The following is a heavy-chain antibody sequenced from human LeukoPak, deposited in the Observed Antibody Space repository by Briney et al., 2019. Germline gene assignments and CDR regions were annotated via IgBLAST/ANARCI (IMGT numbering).Heavy chain of an antibody. V-gene: IGHV4-39*07. J-gene: IGHJ5*02. CDR1: GGSIRSLGYS. D-gene: IGHD5-12*01. CDR2: MYYTGTT. CDR3: ARSVSAYAGRGWFDP. Sequence: PSETLSLTCSVSGGSIRSLGYSWGWIRQPPGKGLEWIASMYYTGTTYYNPSLKSRVTMSVDTSKNQFSLNLTSVTAADTAVFYCARSVSAYAGRGWFDPWGQGTLVTVCS.